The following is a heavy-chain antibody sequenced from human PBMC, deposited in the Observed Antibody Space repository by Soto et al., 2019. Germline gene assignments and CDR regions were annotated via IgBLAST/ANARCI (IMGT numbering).Heavy chain of an antibody. Sequence: GGSLRLSCAASGFTFSSYAMSWVRQAPGKGLEWVSAISGSGGSTYYADSVKGRFTISRDNSKNTLYLQMNSLRAEETAVYYCAKQGGHPYYDFWSGYYYYYGMDVWGQGTTVTVSS. CDR2: ISGSGGST. CDR1: GFTFSSYA. D-gene: IGHD3-3*01. J-gene: IGHJ6*02. CDR3: AKQGGHPYYDFWSGYYYYYGMDV. V-gene: IGHV3-23*01.